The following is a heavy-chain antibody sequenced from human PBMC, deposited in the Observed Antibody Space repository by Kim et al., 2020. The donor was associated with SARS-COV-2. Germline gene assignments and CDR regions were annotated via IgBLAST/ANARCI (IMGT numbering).Heavy chain of an antibody. CDR3: ARHDTDNSLFNY. CDR2: IFYSGST. CDR1: GGSINNNNYY. J-gene: IGHJ4*02. V-gene: IGHV4-39*01. D-gene: IGHD1-1*01. Sequence: SETLSLTCTVSGGSINNNNYYWDWIRQAPGKGLEWIGNIFYSGSTFYNPSLKSRITISVDTANNQFSLKLTSVTAADTAVYYCARHDTDNSLFNYWGQGILVTVSS.